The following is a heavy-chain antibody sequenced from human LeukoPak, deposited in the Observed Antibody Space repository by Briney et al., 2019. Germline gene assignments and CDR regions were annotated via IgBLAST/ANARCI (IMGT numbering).Heavy chain of an antibody. V-gene: IGHV1-8*01. Sequence: ASVKVSCKASGYTSTSYDINGVRQATGQGLEWRGWMNPNRGNTGYAQKCQGRVTRTRNTSVSPAYMDLSSMRSEDTAVYYCARGLRYCSSTSCYGAVWGYYYYGMDVWGQGTTVTVSS. CDR1: GYTSTSYD. CDR2: MNPNRGNT. J-gene: IGHJ6*02. D-gene: IGHD2-2*01. CDR3: ARGLRYCSSTSCYGAVWGYYYYGMDV.